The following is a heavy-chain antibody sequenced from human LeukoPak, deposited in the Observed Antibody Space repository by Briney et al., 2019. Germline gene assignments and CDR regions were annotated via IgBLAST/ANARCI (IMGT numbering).Heavy chain of an antibody. V-gene: IGHV3-9*01. CDR1: GFTFDDYA. Sequence: GGSLRLSCAASGFTFDDYAMHWVRQAPGKGLEWVSGISWNSGSIGYADSVMGRFTISRDNAKNSLYLQMNSLRAEDTALYYCAKGLWFGEFHPFDYWGQGTLVTVSP. J-gene: IGHJ4*02. D-gene: IGHD3-10*01. CDR3: AKGLWFGEFHPFDY. CDR2: ISWNSGSI.